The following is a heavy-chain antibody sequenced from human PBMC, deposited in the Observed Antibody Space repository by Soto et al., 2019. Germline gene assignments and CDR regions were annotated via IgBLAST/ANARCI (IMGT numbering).Heavy chain of an antibody. V-gene: IGHV3-23*04. CDR2: ITNNGDTT. D-gene: IGHD5-12*01. CDR1: GFTFSIYA. Sequence: EKQLVESGGALAQPGGSLRLSCVGSGFTFSIYALTWVRQAPGKGLEWVSLITNNGDTTFFGDSVKGRFSISRDNSKNTQYLQLESLRAEDTAVYYCAMSAGYGGAFDVWGQGTMVAVSS. J-gene: IGHJ3*01. CDR3: AMSAGYGGAFDV.